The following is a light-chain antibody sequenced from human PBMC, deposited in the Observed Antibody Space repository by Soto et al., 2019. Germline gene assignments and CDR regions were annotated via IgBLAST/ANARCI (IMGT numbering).Light chain of an antibody. J-gene: IGKJ1*01. CDR3: QQCNNWPRT. V-gene: IGKV3-15*01. Sequence: EIVMTQSPATLSASLGERVTLSCRASQTVSINLAWYQKKPGQAPRLLIYGASTRATGIPARFSGSGSGTEFTLSISNLQSEDFAIYYCQQCNNWPRTFGQGTKVEVK. CDR2: GAS. CDR1: QTVSIN.